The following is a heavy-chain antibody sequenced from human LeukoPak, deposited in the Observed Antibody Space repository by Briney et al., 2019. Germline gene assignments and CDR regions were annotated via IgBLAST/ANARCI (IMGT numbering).Heavy chain of an antibody. Sequence: GSLRLSCAASGFIFSSSWMYWVRQPPGKGLEWIGEIYHSGSTNYNPSLKSRVTISVDKSKNQFSLKLSSVTAADTAVYYCASSLGMRYYFDYWGQGTLVTVSS. CDR1: GFIFSSSW. V-gene: IGHV4-4*02. J-gene: IGHJ4*02. CDR3: ASSLGMRYYFDY. D-gene: IGHD7-27*01. CDR2: IYHSGST.